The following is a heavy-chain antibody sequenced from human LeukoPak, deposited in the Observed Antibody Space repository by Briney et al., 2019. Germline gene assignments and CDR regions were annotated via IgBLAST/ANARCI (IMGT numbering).Heavy chain of an antibody. CDR1: GFTFSSYS. CDR3: ARDSGSAAFDI. Sequence: GGSLRLSCAAPGFTFSSYSMNWVRQAPGKGLEWVSSISSSSSYIYYADSVKGRFTISRDNAKNSLYLQMNSLRAEDTAVYYCARDSGSAAFDIWGQGTMVTVSS. J-gene: IGHJ3*02. CDR2: ISSSSSYI. D-gene: IGHD3-10*01. V-gene: IGHV3-21*01.